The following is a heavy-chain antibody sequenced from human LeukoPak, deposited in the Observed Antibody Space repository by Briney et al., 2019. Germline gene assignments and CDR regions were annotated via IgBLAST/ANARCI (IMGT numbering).Heavy chain of an antibody. J-gene: IGHJ4*02. CDR3: ARRYYDFWSGYNFDY. D-gene: IGHD3-3*01. Sequence: SETQSLTCAVYGGSFSGYYWSWIRQPPGKGLEWIGEINHSGSTNYNPSLKSRVTISVDTSKNQFSLKLSSVTAADTAVYYCARRYYDFWSGYNFDYWGQGTLVTVSS. V-gene: IGHV4-34*01. CDR1: GGSFSGYY. CDR2: INHSGST.